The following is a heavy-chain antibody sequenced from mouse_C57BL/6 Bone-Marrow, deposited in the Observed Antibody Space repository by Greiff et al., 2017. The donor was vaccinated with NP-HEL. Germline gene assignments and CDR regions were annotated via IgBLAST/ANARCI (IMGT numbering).Heavy chain of an antibody. CDR2: IWWDDDK. CDR1: GFSLSTFGLG. J-gene: IGHJ2*01. CDR3: ARRLRRFYYFDY. Sequence: QVTLKVCGPGILQPSQTLSLTCSFSGFSLSTFGLGVGWIRQPSGQGLEWLAHIWWDDDKYYNPALKRRLTISKDTSKNQVFLKIANVDTADTATYYCARRLRRFYYFDYWGQGTTLTVSS. D-gene: IGHD2-4*01. V-gene: IGHV8-8*01.